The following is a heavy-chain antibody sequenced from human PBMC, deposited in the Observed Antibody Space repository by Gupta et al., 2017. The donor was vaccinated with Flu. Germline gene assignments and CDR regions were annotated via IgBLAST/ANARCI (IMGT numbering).Heavy chain of an antibody. Sequence: GWIRQPPGKGLEWIGSIYYSGSTYDNPSLKSRVTIYVDTAKNQCSLKLSSVTAADTAVYYCARHRAYYYDSSGTTYYLDYWGQGTRGTVSS. D-gene: IGHD3-22*01. V-gene: IGHV4-39*01. CDR2: IYYSGST. J-gene: IGHJ4*02. CDR3: ARHRAYYYDSSGTTYYLDY.